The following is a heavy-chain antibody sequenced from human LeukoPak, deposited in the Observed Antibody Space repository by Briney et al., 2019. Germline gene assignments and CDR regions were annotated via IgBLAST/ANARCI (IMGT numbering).Heavy chain of an antibody. CDR1: GFTISTYA. CDR3: VREQTSLILYGMDV. J-gene: IGHJ6*02. CDR2: MSGSAGNT. V-gene: IGHV3-23*01. Sequence: GGSLRLSCAVSGFTISTYAMSWVRQAPGKGLEWVSAMSGSAGNTYYADSVRGRITISRDNSKNMLYLEMNSLRAEDTSVHYCVREQTSLILYGMDVWGQGTTVTVSS. D-gene: IGHD4-17*01.